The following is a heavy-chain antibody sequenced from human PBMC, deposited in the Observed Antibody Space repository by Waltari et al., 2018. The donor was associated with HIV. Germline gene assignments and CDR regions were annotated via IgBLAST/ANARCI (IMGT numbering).Heavy chain of an antibody. D-gene: IGHD5-12*01. CDR3: TTDNMIIVALDY. CDR1: GFILRNAW. Sequence: EVQLVESGGGLVTPGGSLRLSCAASGFILRNAWMNWVRQAPGKGLEWVGRIKRKSDGGTADYAATVKGRFTISRDDSKNVLYLQMNSLKTEDTAVYYCTTDNMIIVALDYWGQGTLLTVSS. V-gene: IGHV3-15*01. J-gene: IGHJ4*02. CDR2: IKRKSDGGTA.